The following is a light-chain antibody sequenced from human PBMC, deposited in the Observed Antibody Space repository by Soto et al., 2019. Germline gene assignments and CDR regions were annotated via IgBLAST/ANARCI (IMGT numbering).Light chain of an antibody. CDR2: AAS. Sequence: DIQMTQSPSSLSASVGDRVTITCRASQSISSYLNWYQQKPGKAPKLLIYAASSLQSGVPSRVSGSGSGTDFTLNISRLQPEDFANYYCQQSYSTPLTFGQGTKLEIK. CDR3: QQSYSTPLT. J-gene: IGKJ2*01. V-gene: IGKV1-39*01. CDR1: QSISSY.